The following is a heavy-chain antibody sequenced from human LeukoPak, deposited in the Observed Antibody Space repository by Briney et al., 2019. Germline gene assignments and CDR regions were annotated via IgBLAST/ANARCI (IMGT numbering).Heavy chain of an antibody. J-gene: IGHJ2*01. D-gene: IGHD3-9*01. CDR2: INHSGST. Sequence: SETLSLTCAVYGGSFSGYYWSWIRQPPGKGLEWIGEINHSGSTNYNPSLKSRVTISVDKSKNQFSLKLSSVTAADTAVYYCARVLTEGLRSFWYFDLWGRGTLVTVSS. CDR3: ARVLTEGLRSFWYFDL. V-gene: IGHV4-34*01. CDR1: GGSFSGYY.